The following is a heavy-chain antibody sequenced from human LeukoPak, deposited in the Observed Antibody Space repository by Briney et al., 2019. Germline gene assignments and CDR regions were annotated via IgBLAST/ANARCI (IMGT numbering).Heavy chain of an antibody. J-gene: IGHJ4*02. D-gene: IGHD6-13*01. CDR3: ARPGGSSWSQFDY. CDR2: IGTAGDT. CDR1: GFTFSRYD. V-gene: IGHV3-13*04. Sequence: GGSLRLSCAASGFTFSRYDMHWVRQVTGKSLEWVSAIGTAGDTYYPGSVKGRFTISRENAKNSLYLQMNSLRDEDTAVYYCARPGGSSWSQFDYWGQGTLVTVSS.